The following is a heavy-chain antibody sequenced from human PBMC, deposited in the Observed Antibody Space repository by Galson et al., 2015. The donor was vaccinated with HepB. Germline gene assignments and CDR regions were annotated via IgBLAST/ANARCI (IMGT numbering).Heavy chain of an antibody. CDR2: ISSSSSYI. CDR1: GFTLSSYS. J-gene: IGHJ5*02. Sequence: SLRLSCAASGFTLSSYSMNWVRQAPGKGLEWVSSISSSSSYIYYADSVKGRFTISRDNAKNSLYLQMNSLRAEDTAVYYCAIGYCSSTSCYPGWFDPWGQGTLVTVSS. D-gene: IGHD2-2*01. CDR3: AIGYCSSTSCYPGWFDP. V-gene: IGHV3-21*01.